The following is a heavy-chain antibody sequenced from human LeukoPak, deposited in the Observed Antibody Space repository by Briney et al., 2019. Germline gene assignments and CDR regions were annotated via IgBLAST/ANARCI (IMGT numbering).Heavy chain of an antibody. CDR1: GGSISSYY. CDR2: IYYSGST. D-gene: IGHD2-15*01. CDR3: ARESCSGGSCPLDY. V-gene: IGHV4-59*01. Sequence: SETLSLTCTVSGGSISSYYWSWIRQPPGKGLEWLGYIYYSGSTNYNPSLKSRVTISVDTSKNQFSLKLSSVTAADTAVYYCARESCSGGSCPLDYWGQGTLVTVSS. J-gene: IGHJ4*02.